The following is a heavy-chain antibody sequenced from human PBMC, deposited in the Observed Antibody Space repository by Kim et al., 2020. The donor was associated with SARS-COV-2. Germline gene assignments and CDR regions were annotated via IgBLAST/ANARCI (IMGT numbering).Heavy chain of an antibody. J-gene: IGHJ5*02. CDR2: INHSGST. Sequence: SETLSLTCAVYGGSFSGYYWSWIRQPPGKGLEWIGEINHSGSTNYNPSLKSRVTISVDTSKNQFSLKLSSVTAADTAVYYCARGRYFDWLLLSRGNWFDPWGQGTLVTVSS. CDR1: GGSFSGYY. D-gene: IGHD3-9*01. V-gene: IGHV4-34*01. CDR3: ARGRYFDWLLLSRGNWFDP.